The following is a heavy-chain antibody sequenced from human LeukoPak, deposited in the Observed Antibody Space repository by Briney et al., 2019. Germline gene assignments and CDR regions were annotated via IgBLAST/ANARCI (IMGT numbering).Heavy chain of an antibody. CDR3: AKTRPLDSSSWSHGDY. CDR1: GFTFNAYW. CDR2: ISGSGDST. D-gene: IGHD6-13*01. Sequence: GGSLRLSCAASGFTFNAYWMHWVRQAPGKGLEWVSAISGSGDSTYYGDSVKGRFTISRDNSKNTLYLQMNSLRAEDTAVYYCAKTRPLDSSSWSHGDYWGQGTLVTVSS. V-gene: IGHV3-23*01. J-gene: IGHJ4*02.